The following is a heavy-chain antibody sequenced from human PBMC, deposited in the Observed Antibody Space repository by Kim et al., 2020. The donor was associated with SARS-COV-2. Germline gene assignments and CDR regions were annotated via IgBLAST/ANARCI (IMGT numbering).Heavy chain of an antibody. J-gene: IGHJ4*02. CDR3: AREYYGDYGLDY. V-gene: IGHV3-30*01. D-gene: IGHD4-17*01. Sequence: YADYVKGRFTISRDNSKNTLYLQMNSLRAEDTAVYYCAREYYGDYGLDYWGQGTLVTVSS.